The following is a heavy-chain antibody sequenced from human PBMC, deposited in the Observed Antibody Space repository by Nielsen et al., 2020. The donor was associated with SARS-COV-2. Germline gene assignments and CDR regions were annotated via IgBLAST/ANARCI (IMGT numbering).Heavy chain of an antibody. Sequence: GSLRLSCTVSGGSISSSSYYWSWIRQPPGKGLEWIGYIYYSGSTNYNPSLKSRVTISVDTSKNQFSLKLSSVTAADTAVYYCARASGQLLDYWGQGTLVTVSS. CDR1: GGSISSSSYY. CDR3: ARASGQLLDY. CDR2: IYYSGST. V-gene: IGHV4-61*01. J-gene: IGHJ4*02. D-gene: IGHD2-2*01.